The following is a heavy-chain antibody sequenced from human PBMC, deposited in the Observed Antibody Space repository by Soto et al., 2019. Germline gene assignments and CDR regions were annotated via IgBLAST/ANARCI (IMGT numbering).Heavy chain of an antibody. D-gene: IGHD3-3*01. CDR3: ARTPQSGYDFHV. CDR2: TRDKTNSYTT. J-gene: IGHJ6*02. V-gene: IGHV3-72*01. Sequence: EVQLVESGGGLVQPGGSLRLSCAASGFTVSDHYMDWVRQAPGKGLEWVGRTRDKTNSYTTQYAASVKGRFTISRDDSKNSLYLQTNSLRTEDTAVYYCARTPQSGYDFHVWGQGTTVTVSS. CDR1: GFTVSDHY.